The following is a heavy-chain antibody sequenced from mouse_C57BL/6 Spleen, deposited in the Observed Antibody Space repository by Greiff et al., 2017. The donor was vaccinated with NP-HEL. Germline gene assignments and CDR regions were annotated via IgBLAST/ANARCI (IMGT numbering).Heavy chain of an antibody. CDR3: ARRGWDSWFAY. D-gene: IGHD4-1*01. CDR1: GYTFTSYD. Sequence: VQLQQSGPELVKPGASVKLSCKASGYTFTSYDINWVKQRPGQGLEWIGWIYPRDGSTKYNEKFKGKATLTVDTSSSTAYMELHSLTSEDSAVYFCARRGWDSWFAYWGQGTLVTVSA. J-gene: IGHJ3*01. CDR2: IYPRDGST. V-gene: IGHV1-85*01.